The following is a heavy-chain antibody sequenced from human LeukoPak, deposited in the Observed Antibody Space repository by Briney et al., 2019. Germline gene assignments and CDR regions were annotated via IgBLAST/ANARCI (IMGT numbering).Heavy chain of an antibody. Sequence: GGSLRLSCAASGFTFSSYWMNWARQAPGKGLEWVASINHNGNVNYYVDSVKGRFTISRDNAKNSLYLQMSNLRAEDTAVYSCAREGITGTTSPYFDYWGQGTLVTVSS. CDR2: INHNGNVN. CDR3: AREGITGTTSPYFDY. V-gene: IGHV3-7*03. D-gene: IGHD1-20*01. CDR1: GFTFSSYW. J-gene: IGHJ4*02.